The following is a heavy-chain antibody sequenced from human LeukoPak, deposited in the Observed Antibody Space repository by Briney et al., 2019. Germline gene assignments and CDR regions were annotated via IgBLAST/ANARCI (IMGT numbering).Heavy chain of an antibody. CDR3: ASGTFDDYGDYDRGDYFDH. V-gene: IGHV4-39*02. CDR2: IYYSGLL. J-gene: IGHJ4*02. Sequence: KTSDTLSLTCTVSVASISSSSSSWAWVRQPPGKGPEWFGSIYYSGLLYENPSLKSRVSRSVDPSKNHFSLKVSSVTAADTAVYYCASGTFDDYGDYDRGDYFDHWGQGTLVTVSS. CDR1: VASISSSSSS. D-gene: IGHD4-17*01.